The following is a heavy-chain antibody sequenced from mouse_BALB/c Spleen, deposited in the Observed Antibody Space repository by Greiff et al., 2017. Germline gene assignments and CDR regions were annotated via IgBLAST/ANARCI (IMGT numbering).Heavy chain of an antibody. CDR1: GYSITSGYY. CDR2: ISYDGSN. J-gene: IGHJ1*01. CDR3: ARDRGGLRRYFDV. Sequence: EVQLQESGPGLVKPSQSLSLTCSVTGYSITSGYYWNWIRQFPGNKLEWMGYISYDGSNNYNPSLKNRISITRDTSKNQFFLKLNSVTTEDTATYYCARDRGGLRRYFDVWGAGTTVTVSS. V-gene: IGHV3-6*02. D-gene: IGHD2-2*01.